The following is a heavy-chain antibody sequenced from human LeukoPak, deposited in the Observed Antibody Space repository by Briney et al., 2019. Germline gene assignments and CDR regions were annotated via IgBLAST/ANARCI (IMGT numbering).Heavy chain of an antibody. D-gene: IGHD5-18*01. J-gene: IGHJ6*03. CDR2: IIPIFGTT. CDR1: GYTFTSYG. V-gene: IGHV1-69*06. Sequence: ASVKVSCKASGYTFTSYGISWVRQAPGQGLEWMGGIIPIFGTTNYARKFRGRVTLTADKSTRTAYMELSSLRSEDTAVYYCARVGYSYDSNYYYYYMDVWGKGTTITISS. CDR3: ARVGYSYDSNYYYYYMDV.